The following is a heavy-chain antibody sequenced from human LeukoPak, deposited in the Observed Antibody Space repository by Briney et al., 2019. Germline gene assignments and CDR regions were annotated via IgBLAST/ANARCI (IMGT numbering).Heavy chain of an antibody. V-gene: IGHV4-61*02. CDR1: GDSISSGDYY. Sequence: SETLSLTCTVSGDSISSGDYYWSWIRQPAGKGLEWIGRISSSGSTNYNPSLKSRVTISVDTSKNQFSLKLKSVTAADTAVYYCARRTLYRSGWYENESYYYYMDVWGKGTTVTISS. D-gene: IGHD6-19*01. CDR2: ISSSGST. CDR3: ARRTLYRSGWYENESYYYYMDV. J-gene: IGHJ6*03.